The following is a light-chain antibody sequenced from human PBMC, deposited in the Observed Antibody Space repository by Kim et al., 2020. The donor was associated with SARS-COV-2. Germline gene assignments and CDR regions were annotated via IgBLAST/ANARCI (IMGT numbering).Light chain of an antibody. CDR1: KLGDKY. J-gene: IGLJ2*01. CDR3: QAWDSSTVV. Sequence: SYELTQPPSVSVSPGQTASITCSGDKLGDKYACWYQQKPGQSPVVVIHQDSKRPSGIPERFSGSNSGNTATLTISGTQAMDGADYYCQAWDSSTVVFGGGTQLTVL. V-gene: IGLV3-1*01. CDR2: QDS.